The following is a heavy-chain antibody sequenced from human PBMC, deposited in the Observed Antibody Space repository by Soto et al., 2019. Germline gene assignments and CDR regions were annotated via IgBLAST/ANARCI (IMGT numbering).Heavy chain of an antibody. V-gene: IGHV1-69*01. D-gene: IGHD1-26*01. Sequence: QVQLVQSGAGVKKPGSSVKVSCKASGGTLSSYAVTWVRQAPGQGLEWVGGFIPIVGTADYAQNFQGRVKIAAGESWTTCYMELSSLRSEYTGVYYCAIGSIYSWEFEYWVQGTPVTVSS. CDR3: AIGSIYSWEFEY. J-gene: IGHJ4*02. CDR2: FIPIVGTA. CDR1: GGTLSSYA.